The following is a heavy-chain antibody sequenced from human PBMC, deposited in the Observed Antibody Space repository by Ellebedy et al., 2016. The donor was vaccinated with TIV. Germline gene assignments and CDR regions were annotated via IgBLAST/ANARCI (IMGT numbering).Heavy chain of an antibody. CDR3: ARDSGWLDY. Sequence: GESLKISCAASGFTFSNAWMSWVRQAPGKGLEWVSYISSSGSTIYYADSVKGRFTISRDNAKNSLYLQMNSLRAEDTAVYYCARDSGWLDYWGQGTLVTVSS. CDR2: ISSSGSTI. D-gene: IGHD6-19*01. CDR1: GFTFSNAW. V-gene: IGHV3-11*01. J-gene: IGHJ4*02.